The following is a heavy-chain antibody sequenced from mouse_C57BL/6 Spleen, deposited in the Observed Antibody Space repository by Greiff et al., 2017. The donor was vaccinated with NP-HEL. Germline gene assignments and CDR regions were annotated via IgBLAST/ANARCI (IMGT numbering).Heavy chain of an antibody. Sequence: EVQVVESGGGLVKPGGSLKLSCAASGFTFSSYAMSWVRQTPEKRLEWVATISDGGSYTYYPDNVKGRFTISRDNAKNNLYLQMSHLKSEDTAMYYCARDSLYYGSSYGWYFDVWGTGTTVTVSS. D-gene: IGHD1-1*01. CDR1: GFTFSSYA. CDR2: ISDGGSYT. V-gene: IGHV5-4*01. CDR3: ARDSLYYGSSYGWYFDV. J-gene: IGHJ1*03.